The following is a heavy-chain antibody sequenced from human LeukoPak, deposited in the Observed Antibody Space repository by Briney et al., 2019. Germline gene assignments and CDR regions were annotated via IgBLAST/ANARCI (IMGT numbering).Heavy chain of an antibody. J-gene: IGHJ6*03. V-gene: IGHV3-23*01. Sequence: PGGSLRLSCAASGFTFSTYAMSWVRQAPGKGLEWVSAISGSGGSTYYADSVKGRFTISRDNSKNTLYLQMNSLRAEDTAVYYCAKDPKKGSGSTGYYCYMDVWGKGTTVTVSS. CDR1: GFTFSTYA. D-gene: IGHD6-25*01. CDR3: AKDPKKGSGSTGYYCYMDV. CDR2: ISGSGGST.